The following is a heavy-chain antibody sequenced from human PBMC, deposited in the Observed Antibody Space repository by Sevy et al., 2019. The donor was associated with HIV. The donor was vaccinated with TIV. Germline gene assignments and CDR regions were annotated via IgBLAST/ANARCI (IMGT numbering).Heavy chain of an antibody. Sequence: GESLKISCKGSGYSFTSYWIGWVRQMPGKGLEWMGIIYTGDSDTRYSPSFQGQVTISADKSISTAYLQWSSLKASDTAMYYCARYRTYYYDSSGPPGAFDIWGQGTMVTVSS. V-gene: IGHV5-51*01. D-gene: IGHD3-22*01. CDR3: ARYRTYYYDSSGPPGAFDI. J-gene: IGHJ3*02. CDR2: IYTGDSDT. CDR1: GYSFTSYW.